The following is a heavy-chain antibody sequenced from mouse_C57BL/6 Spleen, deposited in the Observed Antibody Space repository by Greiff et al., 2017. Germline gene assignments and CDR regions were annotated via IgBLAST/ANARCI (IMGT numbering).Heavy chain of an antibody. Sequence: QVQLQQSGPELVKPGASEKISCKASGYAFSSSWMNWVKQRPGQGLEWIGRIYPGDGDTNYNEKFKGKATLTADKSSSTAYMQLSSLTSEDSAVYFCARKDASMDYWGQGTSVTVSS. CDR1: GYAFSSSW. J-gene: IGHJ4*01. CDR3: ARKDASMDY. V-gene: IGHV1-82*01. CDR2: IYPGDGDT.